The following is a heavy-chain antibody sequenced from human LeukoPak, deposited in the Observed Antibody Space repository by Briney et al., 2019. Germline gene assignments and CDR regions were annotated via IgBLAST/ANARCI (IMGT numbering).Heavy chain of an antibody. D-gene: IGHD1-26*01. J-gene: IGHJ6*03. CDR1: GYTFTSYD. CDR3: ARGVGATTAPYYYYYMDV. Sequence: ASVKVSCKASGYTFTSYDINWVRQATGQGLEWMGWMNPNSGNTGYAQKFQCRVTMTRNTSISTAYMELSSLRSEDTAVYYCARGVGATTAPYYYYYMDVWGKGTTVTVSS. CDR2: MNPNSGNT. V-gene: IGHV1-8*01.